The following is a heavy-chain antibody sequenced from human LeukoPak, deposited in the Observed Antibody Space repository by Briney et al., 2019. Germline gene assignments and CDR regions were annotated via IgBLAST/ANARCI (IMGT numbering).Heavy chain of an antibody. Sequence: PSETLSLTCAVYGGSFSGYYWSWIRQPPGKGLEWIGEINHSGSTNYNPSLKSRVTISVDTSKNQFSLKLSSVTAADRAVYYCAKHEGSYYDKSGYTFDFWGLGTLVTVSS. J-gene: IGHJ4*02. V-gene: IGHV4-34*01. D-gene: IGHD3-22*01. CDR3: AKHEGSYYDKSGYTFDF. CDR1: GGSFSGYY. CDR2: INHSGST.